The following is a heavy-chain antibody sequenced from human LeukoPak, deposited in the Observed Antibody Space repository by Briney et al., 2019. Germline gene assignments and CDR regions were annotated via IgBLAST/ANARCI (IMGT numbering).Heavy chain of an antibody. D-gene: IGHD1-26*01. CDR3: ASFLRSGSYDRGVGY. J-gene: IGHJ4*02. CDR1: GGSFSGYY. CDR2: INHSGST. V-gene: IGHV4-34*01. Sequence: SETLSLTCAVYGGSFSGYYWSWIRQPPGKGLEWIGEINHSGSTNYNPSLKSRVTISVDTSKNQFSLKLSSVTAADTALYYCASFLRSGSYDRGVGYWGQGTLVTVSS.